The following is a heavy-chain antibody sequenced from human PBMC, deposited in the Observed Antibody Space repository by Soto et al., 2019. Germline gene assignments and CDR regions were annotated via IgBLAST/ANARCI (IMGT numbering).Heavy chain of an antibody. D-gene: IGHD3-9*01. CDR3: ARKLEASVRHVEWFSYKWFDP. J-gene: IGHJ5*02. V-gene: IGHV4-34*01. Sequence: SETLSLTCDVHGDSLSGYAWSWIRQPPGKGLEWIGEITFRGVTNYHPSLKSRVSMSVVTSKNRISLNVSSVTAADTALYFCARKLEASVRHVEWFSYKWFDPWGPGTLVTVSS. CDR1: GDSLSGYA. CDR2: ITFRGVT.